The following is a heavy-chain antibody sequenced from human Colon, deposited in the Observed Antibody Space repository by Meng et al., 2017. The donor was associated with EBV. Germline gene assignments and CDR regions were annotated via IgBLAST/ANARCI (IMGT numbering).Heavy chain of an antibody. V-gene: IGHV4-4*02. CDR2: IDDSGST. CDR3: ARGKQDAWELLAY. CDR1: GVSISSNIR. Sequence: VQPQGAGPGLVKPSGTLSLTFGVSGVSISSNIRWTWVRQPPGKGLEWIGDIDDSGSTNYNPSLNSRISISLDKSKNHFSLKVNSVTAADTAVYYCARGKQDAWELLAYWGQGALVTVSS. D-gene: IGHD1-26*01. J-gene: IGHJ4*02.